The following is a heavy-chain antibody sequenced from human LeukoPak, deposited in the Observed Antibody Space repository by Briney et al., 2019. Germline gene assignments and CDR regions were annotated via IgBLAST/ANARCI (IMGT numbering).Heavy chain of an antibody. J-gene: IGHJ3*02. V-gene: IGHV3-23*01. CDR1: GFTFSNYA. CDR3: EKGPHYYDSSDAFDI. CDR2: ISGSGGST. D-gene: IGHD3-22*01. Sequence: PGGSLRLSCTASGFTFSNYAMSWVRQAPGRGLEWVSAISGSGGSTYYADSVKGRFTISRDNSKNTLYLQMNSLRAEDTAVYYCEKGPHYYDSSDAFDIWGQGTMVTVSS.